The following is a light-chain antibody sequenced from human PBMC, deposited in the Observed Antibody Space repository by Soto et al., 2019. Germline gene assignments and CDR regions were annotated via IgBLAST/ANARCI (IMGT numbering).Light chain of an antibody. Sequence: IQLTQSPSSLSASVGDRVTITCRASQGIGRYLAWYQQKPGKTPKLLIYSASTLQSGVPSGFTGSGSRTDFTLTVSSLEPEGFAMYYCQQFNSYPSTFGQGTRLAIK. CDR1: QGIGRY. CDR3: QQFNSYPST. J-gene: IGKJ5*01. CDR2: SAS. V-gene: IGKV1-9*01.